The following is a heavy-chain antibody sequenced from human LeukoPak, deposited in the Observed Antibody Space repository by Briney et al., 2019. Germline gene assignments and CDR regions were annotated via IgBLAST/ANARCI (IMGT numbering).Heavy chain of an antibody. J-gene: IGHJ2*01. CDR3: ARGKLFRDLLPRDDWYFDL. Sequence: PSETLSLTCTVSGDSISSHYWTWIRQPAGKGLEWIGRIYTSGSTNYNPSLKSRVTMSDDTSKNQFSLNLSSVTAADTAIYYCARGKLFRDLLPRDDWYFDLWGRGTLVTVSS. CDR2: IYTSGST. V-gene: IGHV4-4*07. D-gene: IGHD2-15*01. CDR1: GDSISSHY.